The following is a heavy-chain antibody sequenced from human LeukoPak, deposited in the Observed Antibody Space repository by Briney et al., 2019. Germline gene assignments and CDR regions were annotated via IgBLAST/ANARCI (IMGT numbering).Heavy chain of an antibody. CDR1: GYTFTGYY. Sequence: GASVKVSCKASGYTFTGYYMHWVRQAPGQGREWMGWINPNSGGTNYPQKFQGRVTMTRDTSISTAYMELSRLRSDDTAVYYCARAYYYYYMDVWGEGTTVTVSS. CDR2: INPNSGGT. CDR3: ARAYYYYYMDV. J-gene: IGHJ6*03. V-gene: IGHV1-2*02.